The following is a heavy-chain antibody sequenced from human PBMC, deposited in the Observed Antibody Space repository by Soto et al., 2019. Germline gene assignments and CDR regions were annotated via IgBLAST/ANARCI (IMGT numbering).Heavy chain of an antibody. CDR3: ARDLAVAGTSYGMDV. D-gene: IGHD6-19*01. Sequence: GGSLRLSCAASGFTFSSYSMNWVRQAPGKGLEWVSSISSSSSYIYYADSVKGRFTISRDNAKNSLYLQMNSLRAEDTAVYYCARDLAVAGTSYGMDVWGQGTTVTVSS. J-gene: IGHJ6*02. CDR1: GFTFSSYS. V-gene: IGHV3-21*01. CDR2: ISSSSSYI.